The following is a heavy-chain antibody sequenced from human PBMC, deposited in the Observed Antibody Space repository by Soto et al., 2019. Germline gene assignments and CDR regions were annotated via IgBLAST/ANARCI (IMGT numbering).Heavy chain of an antibody. CDR1: GYSISSGYY. CDR3: ATYRKFFQI. Sequence: RSLTCAVSGYSISSGYYWGWIRQPPGKGLEWIGSIYHSGSTYYNSSLKSRVTISVDRSKNHFFLNLTSVTAADTAVYYCATYRKFFQIWGQGTKVTVSS. J-gene: IGHJ3*02. CDR2: IYHSGST. V-gene: IGHV4-38-2*01.